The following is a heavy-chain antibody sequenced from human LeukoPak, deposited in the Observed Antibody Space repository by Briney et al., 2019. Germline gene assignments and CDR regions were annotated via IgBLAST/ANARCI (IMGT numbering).Heavy chain of an antibody. CDR3: ARQSDKAAGGTFAFDY. D-gene: IGHD6-13*01. CDR2: INTSGGT. Sequence: SETLSLTCTVSGDSISTYYWSWIRQPAGKGLEGIGRINTSGGTNYNPSLKSRVTMSVDTSKNQFSLKLSSVTAADTAVYYCARQSDKAAGGTFAFDYWGQGALVTVS. V-gene: IGHV4-4*07. CDR1: GDSISTYY. J-gene: IGHJ4*02.